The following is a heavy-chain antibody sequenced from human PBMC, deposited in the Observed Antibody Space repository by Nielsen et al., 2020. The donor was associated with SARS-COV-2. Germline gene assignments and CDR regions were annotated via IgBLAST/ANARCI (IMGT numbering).Heavy chain of an antibody. D-gene: IGHD3-22*01. Sequence: VRQAPGKGLEWVSVIYSGGSTHYADSVKGRFTISRDNSKNTLYLQMNSLRAEDTAVYYCARHRRDTYYYDSSGYYYVDYWGQGTLVTVSS. J-gene: IGHJ4*02. CDR3: ARHRRDTYYYDSSGYYYVDY. V-gene: IGHV3-66*04. CDR2: IYSGGST.